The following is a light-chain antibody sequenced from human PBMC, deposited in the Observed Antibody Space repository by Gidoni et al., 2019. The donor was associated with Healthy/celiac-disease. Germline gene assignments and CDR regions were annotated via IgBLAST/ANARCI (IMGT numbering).Light chain of an antibody. CDR1: QSVLYSSNNKNY. Sequence: DIVIPQSPDSLPVSLGESATINCKSSQSVLYSSNNKNYLAWYQQKPGQPPKLLIYWASTRESGVPDRFSGSGSGTDFTLTISSLQAEDVAVYYCQQYYSTLRTFGQGTKVEIK. CDR2: WAS. J-gene: IGKJ1*01. CDR3: QQYYSTLRT. V-gene: IGKV4-1*01.